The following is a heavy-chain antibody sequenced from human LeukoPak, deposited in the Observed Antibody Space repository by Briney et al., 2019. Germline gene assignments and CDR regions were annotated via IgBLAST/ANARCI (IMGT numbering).Heavy chain of an antibody. D-gene: IGHD3-3*01. CDR3: ARDRAWNYFDY. CDR2: ISNDATKK. Sequence: GGSLRLSCAASGFTFSTYAMHWVRQAPGKGLEWVAVISNDATKKYYADSVKGRSTISRDNSENTLYLQMNSLRAEDTAVYYCARDRAWNYFDYWGQGTLVTVST. J-gene: IGHJ4*02. CDR1: GFTFSTYA. V-gene: IGHV3-30*03.